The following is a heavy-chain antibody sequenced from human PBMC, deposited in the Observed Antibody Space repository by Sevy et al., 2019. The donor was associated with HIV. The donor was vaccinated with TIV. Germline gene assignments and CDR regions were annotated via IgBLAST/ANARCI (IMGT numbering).Heavy chain of an antibody. D-gene: IGHD1-1*01. Sequence: GESLKISCATSGYNFTIYWIGWVRQMPGKGLDWMGIIYPDDSDTIYSPSFEGRVTISVDKSRTTAYLQLNNLMTSDTAIYYRARLCGTGGASHWFDPWGQGTLVTVSS. J-gene: IGHJ5*02. CDR2: IYPDDSDT. V-gene: IGHV5-51*01. CDR1: GYNFTIYW. CDR3: ARLCGTGGASHWFDP.